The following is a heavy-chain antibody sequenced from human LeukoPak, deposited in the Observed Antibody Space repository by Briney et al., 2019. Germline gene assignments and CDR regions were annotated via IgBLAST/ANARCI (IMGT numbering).Heavy chain of an antibody. Sequence: SVKVSCKASVGTFSSYEISWVRQAPGQGLEWMGGIIPMFGTAKYAQKFQGRVTITTDKSTSTAYMELSSLRSEDTAVYYCASGTTDIVVVPATLRNYYFDYWGQGTLVTVSS. V-gene: IGHV1-69*05. D-gene: IGHD2-2*01. CDR2: IIPMFGTA. CDR3: ASGTTDIVVVPATLRNYYFDY. J-gene: IGHJ4*02. CDR1: VGTFSSYE.